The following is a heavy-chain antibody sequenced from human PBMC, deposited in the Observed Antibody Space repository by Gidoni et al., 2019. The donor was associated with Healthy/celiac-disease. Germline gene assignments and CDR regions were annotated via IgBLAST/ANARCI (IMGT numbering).Heavy chain of an antibody. J-gene: IGHJ4*02. CDR1: GGSISSYY. Sequence: QVQLQESGPGLVKPSETLSLTCTVSGGSISSYYWSWIRQPPGKGLEWIGYIYYSGSTNYNPSLKSRVTISVDTSKNQFSLKLSSVTAADTAVYYCARQSELERRVALYFDYWGQGTLVTVSS. V-gene: IGHV4-59*08. D-gene: IGHD1-1*01. CDR2: IYYSGST. CDR3: ARQSELERRVALYFDY.